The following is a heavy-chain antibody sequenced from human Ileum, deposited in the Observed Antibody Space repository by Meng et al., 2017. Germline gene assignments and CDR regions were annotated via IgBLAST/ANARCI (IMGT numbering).Heavy chain of an antibody. J-gene: IGHJ5*02. CDR3: ASRYSSSPGWFDP. CDR2: FYYPALA. D-gene: IGHD6-6*01. CDR1: GGSFSANY. V-gene: IGHV4-34*01. Sequence: QVQLQQWGAGLLKPSETLSLTCVVYGGSFSANYWTWIRQPPGKWLEWIGSFYYPALASYNPSLKSRVTISADTSRNNFSLRLTSVTAADTAVYYCASRYSSSPGWFDPWGQGTLVTVSS.